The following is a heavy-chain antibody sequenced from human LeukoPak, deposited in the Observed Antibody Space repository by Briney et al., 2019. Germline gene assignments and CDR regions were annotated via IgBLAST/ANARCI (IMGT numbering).Heavy chain of an antibody. CDR2: ISYDGSNK. CDR3: ARALLWFGELSNPGY. D-gene: IGHD3-10*01. Sequence: PGGSLRLSCAASGFTFSSYAMHWVRQAPGKGLEWVAVISYDGSNKYYADSVKGRFTISRDNSKNTLYLQMTSLRAEDTAVYYCARALLWFGELSNPGYWGQGALVTVSS. J-gene: IGHJ4*02. V-gene: IGHV3-30*04. CDR1: GFTFSSYA.